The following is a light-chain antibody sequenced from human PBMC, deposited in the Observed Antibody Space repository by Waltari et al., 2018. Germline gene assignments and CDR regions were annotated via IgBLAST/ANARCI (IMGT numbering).Light chain of an antibody. J-gene: IGLJ3*02. Sequence: TQDPAVSVAMGQTVRITCQGDSLRSYYASWYRQRPGQAPILVMYDKNNRPSGVPDRFSCSSSDNTASLTITGAEAEEEAYYYCHSRDASGVGGTFGGGTKLTVL. CDR3: HSRDASGVGGT. V-gene: IGLV3-19*01. CDR1: SLRSYY. CDR2: DKN.